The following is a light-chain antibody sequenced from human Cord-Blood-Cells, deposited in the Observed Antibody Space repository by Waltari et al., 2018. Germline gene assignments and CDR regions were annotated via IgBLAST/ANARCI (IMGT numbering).Light chain of an antibody. J-gene: IGKJ2*01. V-gene: IGKV3-15*01. CDR2: GAS. Sequence: EIVMTQSPATLSVSPGERATLSCGASQSVSSNLAWYQQKPGQAPRLLIYGASTSATGIPARFSGSGSETEFTLTISSLQSEDFAVYYCQQYNNWPPYTFGQGTKLEIK. CDR3: QQYNNWPPYT. CDR1: QSVSSN.